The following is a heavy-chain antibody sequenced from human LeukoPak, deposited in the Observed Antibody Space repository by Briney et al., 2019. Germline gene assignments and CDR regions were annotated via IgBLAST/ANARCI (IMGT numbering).Heavy chain of an antibody. J-gene: IGHJ6*03. D-gene: IGHD4-11*01. CDR2: ISAYSLNT. CDR1: GYTFTSYG. Sequence: GASVKVSCKASGYTFTSYGISWVRQAPGQGLEWMGWISAYSLNTNYAQNFQGRVTMTTDTSTSTAYMELRSLRSDDTAVYYCARDGGYSNPYYYYYYYMDVWGKGTTVTVSS. V-gene: IGHV1-18*01. CDR3: ARDGGYSNPYYYYYYYMDV.